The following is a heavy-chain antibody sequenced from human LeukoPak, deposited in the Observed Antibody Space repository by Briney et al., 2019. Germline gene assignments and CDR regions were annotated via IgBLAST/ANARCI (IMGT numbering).Heavy chain of an antibody. V-gene: IGHV3-23*01. Sequence: GGSLRLSCAASGFTFSSYAMSWVRQAPGKGLEWVSAISGSGGSTYYADSVKGRFTISRDNSKNTLYLQMNSLRAEDTAVYYCAKGGTYCSSTSCRNLDYWGQGTLVTVSS. D-gene: IGHD2-2*01. J-gene: IGHJ4*02. CDR3: AKGGTYCSSTSCRNLDY. CDR2: ISGSGGST. CDR1: GFTFSSYA.